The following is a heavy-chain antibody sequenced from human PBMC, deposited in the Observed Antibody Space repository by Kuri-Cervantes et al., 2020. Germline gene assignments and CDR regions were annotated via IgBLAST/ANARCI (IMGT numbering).Heavy chain of an antibody. Sequence: SETLSLTCAVYGGSVSGYYWSWIRQPPGKGLEWIGEINHSGSTNYNPSLKSRVTISVDTSKNQSSLKLSSVTAADTAVYYCARGRRVFQWLVQGEGNWFDPWGQGTLVTVSS. D-gene: IGHD6-19*01. CDR1: GGSVSGYY. V-gene: IGHV4-34*01. CDR2: INHSGST. CDR3: ARGRRVFQWLVQGEGNWFDP. J-gene: IGHJ5*02.